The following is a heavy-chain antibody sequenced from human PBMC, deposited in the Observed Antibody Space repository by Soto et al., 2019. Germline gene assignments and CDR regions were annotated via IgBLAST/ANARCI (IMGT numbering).Heavy chain of an antibody. D-gene: IGHD5-18*01. CDR3: ASSQSDTAMVDLSYYYYGMDV. Sequence: ASVKVSCKASGYTFTSYYMHWVRQAPGQGLEWMGIINPSGGSTSYAQKFQGRVTMTRDTSTSTVYMERSSLRSEDTAVYYCASSQSDTAMVDLSYYYYGMDVWGQGTTVTVSS. CDR2: INPSGGST. V-gene: IGHV1-46*01. J-gene: IGHJ6*02. CDR1: GYTFTSYY.